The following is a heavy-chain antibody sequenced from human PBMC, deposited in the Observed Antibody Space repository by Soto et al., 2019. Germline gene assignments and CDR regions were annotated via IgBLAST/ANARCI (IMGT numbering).Heavy chain of an antibody. V-gene: IGHV1-3*04. CDR2: INTGNGNT. Sequence: ASVKVSCNASGYPFTTYAMPWVRQAPGQRREWMGWINTGNGNTEYLQKFRSRVTITRDTSASTVYMELSSLRSEDTAVHYCAIKTVFDGFEIWGQGSMLTAS. J-gene: IGHJ3*02. CDR3: AIKTVFDGFEI. CDR1: GYPFTTYA. D-gene: IGHD4-17*01.